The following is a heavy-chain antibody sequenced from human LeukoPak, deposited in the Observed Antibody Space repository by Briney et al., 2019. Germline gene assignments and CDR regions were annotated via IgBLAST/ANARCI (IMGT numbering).Heavy chain of an antibody. D-gene: IGHD1-14*01. CDR3: ARAPAGPPRGPNAY. CDR2: ISSSSAYI. V-gene: IGHV3-21*01. J-gene: IGHJ4*02. Sequence: PGGSLRLSCAASGFTFSSHSMNWVRQAPGKGLEWVSSISSSSAYIYYADSVKGRFTISRDNADNSLFLQMNSLKAEDTAVYFCARAPAGPPRGPNAYGGQGTLVTVPS. CDR1: GFTFSSHS.